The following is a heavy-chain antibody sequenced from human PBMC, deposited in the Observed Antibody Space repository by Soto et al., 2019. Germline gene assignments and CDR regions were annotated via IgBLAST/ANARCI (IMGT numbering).Heavy chain of an antibody. D-gene: IGHD1-1*01. CDR2: ISAHNGNT. J-gene: IGHJ4*02. CDR3: ARGRYGDY. V-gene: IGHV1-18*01. CDR1: GYTFTSYG. Sequence: QVHLVQSGAEVKKPGASVKVSCKGSGYTFTSYGITWVRQAPGQGLEWMGWISAHNGNTDYAQKLQGRVTVNRDTSTSTAYKEQRRLSSDDTTVYYCARGRYGDYWGQGTLVTVSS.